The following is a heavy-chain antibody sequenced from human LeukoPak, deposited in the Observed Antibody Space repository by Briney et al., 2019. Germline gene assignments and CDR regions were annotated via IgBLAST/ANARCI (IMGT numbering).Heavy chain of an antibody. V-gene: IGHV4-4*07. CDR1: GGSISCYY. J-gene: IGHJ5*02. CDR3: ARGLGYCSSTSCRWNWFDP. D-gene: IGHD2-2*01. Sequence: SETLSLTCTVSGGSISCYYWSWIRQPAGKGLEWIGRIYTSGSTNYNPSLKSRVTMSVDTSKNQFSLKLSSVTAADTAVYYCARGLGYCSSTSCRWNWFDPWGQGTLVTVSS. CDR2: IYTSGST.